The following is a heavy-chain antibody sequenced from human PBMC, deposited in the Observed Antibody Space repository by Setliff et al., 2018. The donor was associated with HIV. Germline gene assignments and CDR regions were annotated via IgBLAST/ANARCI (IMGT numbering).Heavy chain of an antibody. CDR3: ATDCAVVGGTGSLDS. Sequence: PGGSLRLSCAASGFTFSTYWMSWVRQAPGKGLEWVANIKQDRSEKNYMDSVKGRFTISRDNAKNSLYLQMNSLRVEDTAVYYCATDCAVVGGTGSLDSWGQGTLVTVSS. CDR2: IKQDRSEK. V-gene: IGHV3-7*05. D-gene: IGHD1-26*01. J-gene: IGHJ4*02. CDR1: GFTFSTYW.